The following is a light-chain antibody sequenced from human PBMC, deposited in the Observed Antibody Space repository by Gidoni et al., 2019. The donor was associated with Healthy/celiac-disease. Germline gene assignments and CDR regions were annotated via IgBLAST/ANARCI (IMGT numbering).Light chain of an antibody. Sequence: QSALTHPASVSGSPGQSITISCTGTSSDVGSYTLVSWYQQHPGKAPKLMIYEVSKRPSGVSNRFSGSKSGNTASLTISGLQAEDEADYYCCSNAGSSTWVFGGGTKLTVL. CDR2: EVS. J-gene: IGLJ3*02. CDR1: SSDVGSYTL. V-gene: IGLV2-23*02. CDR3: CSNAGSSTWV.